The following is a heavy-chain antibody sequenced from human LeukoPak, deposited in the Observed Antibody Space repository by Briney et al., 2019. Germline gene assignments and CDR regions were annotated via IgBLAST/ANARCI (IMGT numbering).Heavy chain of an antibody. CDR3: AKVRNRIQGAVDY. D-gene: IGHD1-26*01. V-gene: IGHV1-2*02. J-gene: IGHJ4*02. Sequence: ASVKVYCTPSGCTFTGYYIHWVRQAPGPGLEWMGWNNPNSGGTNYAQKFQGRVPMTRDTSISTAYMEQSRLRSDDTAVYYCAKVRNRIQGAVDYWGQGTLVTVSS. CDR1: GCTFTGYY. CDR2: NNPNSGGT.